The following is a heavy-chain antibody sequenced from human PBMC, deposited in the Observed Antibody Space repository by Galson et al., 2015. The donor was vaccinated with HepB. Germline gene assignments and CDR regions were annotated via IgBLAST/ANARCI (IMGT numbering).Heavy chain of an antibody. Sequence: SLRLSCAASGFTFSSYWMSWVCQAPGKGLEWVANIKQDGSEKYYVDSVKGRFTISRDNAKNSLYLQMNSLRAEDTAVYYCARSAGRYYYYGMDVWGQGTTVTVSS. V-gene: IGHV3-7*03. CDR2: IKQDGSEK. D-gene: IGHD2-15*01. CDR1: GFTFSSYW. J-gene: IGHJ6*02. CDR3: ARSAGRYYYYGMDV.